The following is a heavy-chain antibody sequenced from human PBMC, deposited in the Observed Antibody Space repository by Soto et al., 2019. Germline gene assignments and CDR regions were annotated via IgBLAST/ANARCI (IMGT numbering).Heavy chain of an antibody. J-gene: IGHJ4*02. CDR1: GFTFSGSA. Sequence: PGGSLRLSCAASGFTFSGSAMHWVRQASGKGLEWVGRIRSKANSYATAYAASVKGRFTISRDDSKNTAYLQMNSLKTEDTAVYYCTSSVTYSSGWRIDYWGQGTLVTVSS. V-gene: IGHV3-73*01. D-gene: IGHD6-19*01. CDR3: TSSVTYSSGWRIDY. CDR2: IRSKANSYAT.